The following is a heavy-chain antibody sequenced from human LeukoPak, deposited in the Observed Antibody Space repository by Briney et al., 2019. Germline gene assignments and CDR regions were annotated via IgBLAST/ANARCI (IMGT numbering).Heavy chain of an antibody. CDR3: ARLKRRITMVRGASNYYVDV. V-gene: IGHV4-34*01. CDR1: GGSFSGYY. J-gene: IGHJ6*03. Sequence: SETLALTCGVYGGSFSGYYWSWIRQPPGKGLEWIGEINHSGSTNYNPSLKSRVTISVDTSRKQFSLKLSSVTAADTAVFYCARLKRRITMVRGASNYYVDVWGKGTTVTVSS. D-gene: IGHD3-10*01. CDR2: INHSGST.